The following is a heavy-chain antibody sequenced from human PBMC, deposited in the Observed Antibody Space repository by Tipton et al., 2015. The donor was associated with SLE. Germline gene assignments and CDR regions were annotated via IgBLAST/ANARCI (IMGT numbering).Heavy chain of an antibody. J-gene: IGHJ6*02. V-gene: IGHV3-30*02. CDR2: IRYDGSNK. CDR1: GFTFSSYG. D-gene: IGHD6-13*01. CDR3: ARGAGSSWYAYYYGMDV. Sequence: GSLRLSCAASGFTFSSYGMHWVRQAPGKGLEWVAFIRYDGSNKYYADSVKGRFTISRDNAKNSLYLQMNSLRAEDTAVYYCARGAGSSWYAYYYGMDVWGQGTTVTVSS.